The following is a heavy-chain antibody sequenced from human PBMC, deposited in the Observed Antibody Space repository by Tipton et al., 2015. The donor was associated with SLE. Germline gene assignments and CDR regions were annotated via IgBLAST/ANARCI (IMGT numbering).Heavy chain of an antibody. V-gene: IGHV4-34*01. J-gene: IGHJ1*01. CDR3: ASLGSEYFQN. CDR1: GGSFSGYY. D-gene: IGHD1-26*01. CDR2: NNHSGST. Sequence: TLSLTCAVYGGSFSGYYWSWIRQPPGKGLEWIGENNHSGSTNYNPSLKSRVTIPVDTSKNQFSLKLNSVTAADTAVYYCASLGSEYFQNWGQGTLVSVSS.